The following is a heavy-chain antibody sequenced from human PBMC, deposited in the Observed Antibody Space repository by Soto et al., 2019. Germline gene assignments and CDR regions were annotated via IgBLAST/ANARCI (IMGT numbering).Heavy chain of an antibody. V-gene: IGHV4-34*01. J-gene: IGHJ3*02. CDR1: GGSFSGYY. Sequence: SETLSLTCAVYGGSFSGYYWSWIRQPPGKGLEWIGEINHSGSTNYNPSLKSRVTISVDTSKNQFSLKLSSVTAADTAVYYCTKEKSVINSGYDAFDIWGRGTVVTVSS. D-gene: IGHD5-12*01. CDR3: TKEKSVINSGYDAFDI. CDR2: INHSGST.